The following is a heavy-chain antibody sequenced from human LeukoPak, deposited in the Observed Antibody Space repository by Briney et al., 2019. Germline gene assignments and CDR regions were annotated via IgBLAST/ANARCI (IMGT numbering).Heavy chain of an antibody. Sequence: GGSLRLSCAASGFTFSNYWMHWVRQAPGKGLVWVSRINSDGRSTSYADSVKGRFTISRDNAKNTLYLQMNSLRAEDTAVYYCAGGYYDSSGYYLIDYWGQGTLVTVSS. V-gene: IGHV3-74*01. J-gene: IGHJ4*02. CDR1: GFTFSNYW. CDR3: AGGYYDSSGYYLIDY. D-gene: IGHD3-22*01. CDR2: INSDGRST.